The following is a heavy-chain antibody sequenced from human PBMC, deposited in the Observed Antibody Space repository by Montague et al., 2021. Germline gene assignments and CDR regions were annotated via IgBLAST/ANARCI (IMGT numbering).Heavy chain of an antibody. V-gene: IGHV5-51*01. CDR1: GYSFTRYW. CDR3: ARGRGDGNNWAWDFDY. D-gene: IGHD5-24*01. CDR2: IYPGDSDT. Sequence: QSGAEVKKPGESLKISCKGSGYSFTRYWIGWVRQMPGKGLEWMGIIYPGDSDTRYSPSFQGQVTISADKSISTAYLQWSSLEASDTAMYYCARGRGDGNNWAWDFDYWGQGTLVTVSS. J-gene: IGHJ4*02.